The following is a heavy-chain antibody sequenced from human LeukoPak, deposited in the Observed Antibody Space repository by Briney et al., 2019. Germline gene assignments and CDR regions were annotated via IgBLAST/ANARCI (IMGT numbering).Heavy chain of an antibody. J-gene: IGHJ6*03. CDR2: ISGSGGST. Sequence: GGSLRLSCAASGFTFSSYGISWVRQAPGKGLEWVSAISGSGGSTYYADSVKGRFTISRDNSKNTLYLQMNSLRAEDTAVYYCAKVLTANYYYYYYMDVWGKGTTVTISS. V-gene: IGHV3-23*01. CDR1: GFTFSSYG. CDR3: AKVLTANYYYYYYMDV.